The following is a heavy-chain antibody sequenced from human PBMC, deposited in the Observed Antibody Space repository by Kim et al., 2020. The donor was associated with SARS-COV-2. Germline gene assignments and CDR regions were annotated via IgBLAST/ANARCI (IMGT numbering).Heavy chain of an antibody. CDR1: GFTFSSYE. D-gene: IGHD3-10*01. Sequence: GGSLRLSCAASGFTFSSYEMNWVRQAPGKGLEWVSYISSSGSTIYYADSVKGRFTISRDNAKNSLYLQMNSLRAEDTAVYYCARGYYKSSYYYGMDVWGQGTPVPVPS. V-gene: IGHV3-48*03. CDR3: ARGYYKSSYYYGMDV. CDR2: ISSSGSTI. J-gene: IGHJ6*02.